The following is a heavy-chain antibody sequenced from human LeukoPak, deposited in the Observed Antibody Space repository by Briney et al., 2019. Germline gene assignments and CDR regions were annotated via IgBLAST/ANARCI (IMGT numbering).Heavy chain of an antibody. J-gene: IGHJ5*02. D-gene: IGHD3-16*01. V-gene: IGHV1-18*01. Sequence: ASVKVSCKASGYTFTSYGIGWVRQAPGQGLEWMGWISAYNGNTNYAQKLQGRVTMTTDTSTTTAYMELRSLRSDDTAVYYCARDITSVGFDPWGQGTLVTVSS. CDR1: GYTFTSYG. CDR2: ISAYNGNT. CDR3: ARDITSVGFDP.